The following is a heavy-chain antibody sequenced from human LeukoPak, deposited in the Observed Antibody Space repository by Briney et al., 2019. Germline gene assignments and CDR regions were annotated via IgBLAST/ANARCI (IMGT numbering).Heavy chain of an antibody. CDR2: INHSGST. Sequence: PSETLSLTCAVYGGSFSGYYWSWIRQPPGEGLEWIGEINHSGSTNYNPSLKSRVTISVDTSKNQFSLKLSSVTAADTAVYYCARTITMIGCLDYWGQGTLVTVSS. CDR1: GGSFSGYY. D-gene: IGHD3-22*01. V-gene: IGHV4-34*01. CDR3: ARTITMIGCLDY. J-gene: IGHJ4*02.